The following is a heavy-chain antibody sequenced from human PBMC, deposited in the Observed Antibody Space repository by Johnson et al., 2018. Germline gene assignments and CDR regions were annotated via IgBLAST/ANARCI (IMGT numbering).Heavy chain of an antibody. CDR2: IWYDGSNK. CDR3: ARDEGNDYGGSPTSDAFDI. V-gene: IGHV3-33*01. Sequence: QVQLVESGGGVVQPGRSLRLSCAASGFTFSSYGMHWVRQAPGKGLEWVAVIWYDGSNKYYADSVKGRFTISRDNSKNTLYLQMNSRRAEDTAVYYCARDEGNDYGGSPTSDAFDIWGQGTMVTVSS. D-gene: IGHD4-23*01. J-gene: IGHJ3*02. CDR1: GFTFSSYG.